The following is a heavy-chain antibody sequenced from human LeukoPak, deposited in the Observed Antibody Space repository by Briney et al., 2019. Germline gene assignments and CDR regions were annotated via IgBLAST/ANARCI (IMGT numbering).Heavy chain of an antibody. CDR1: GGSFSGYY. V-gene: IGHV4-34*01. J-gene: IGHJ4*02. CDR3: ARSRIVGATTRSFDY. D-gene: IGHD1-26*01. CDR2: INHSGST. Sequence: PSETLSLTCAVYGGSFSGYYWSWIRQPPGKGPEWIGEINHSGSTNYNPSLKSRVTISVDTSKNQFSLKLSSVTAADTAVCYCARSRIVGATTRSFDYWGQGTLVTVSS.